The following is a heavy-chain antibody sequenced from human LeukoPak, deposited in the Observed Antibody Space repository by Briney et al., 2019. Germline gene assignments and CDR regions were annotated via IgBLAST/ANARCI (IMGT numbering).Heavy chain of an antibody. J-gene: IGHJ3*02. CDR2: ISAYNGNT. CDR1: GGTFSSYA. CDR3: ARVELADAFDI. V-gene: IGHV1-18*01. Sequence: ASVKVSCKASGGTFSSYAISWVRQAPGQGLEWMGWISAYNGNTNYAQKLQGRVTMTTDTSTSTAYMELRSLRSDDTAVYYCARVELADAFDIWGQGTMVTVSS.